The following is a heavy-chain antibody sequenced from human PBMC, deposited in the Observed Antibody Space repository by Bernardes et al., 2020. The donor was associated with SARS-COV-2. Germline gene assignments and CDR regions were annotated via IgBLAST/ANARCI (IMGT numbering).Heavy chain of an antibody. J-gene: IGHJ6*02. Sequence: ASVKVSCKASGFTLTYFYMHWVRQAPGQGREWMGRIDPSDGSTNYPQKFQDRVTMTTDTSTSTVYMELNSLRAEDTAVYYCARDVVEYARHYYGMDVWGQGTTVTVSS. D-gene: IGHD6-6*01. CDR3: ARDVVEYARHYYGMDV. V-gene: IGHV1-46*01. CDR1: GFTLTYFY. CDR2: IDPSDGST.